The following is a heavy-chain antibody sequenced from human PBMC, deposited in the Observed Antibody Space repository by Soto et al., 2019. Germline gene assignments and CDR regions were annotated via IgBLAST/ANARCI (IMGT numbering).Heavy chain of an antibody. J-gene: IGHJ4*02. CDR1: GGSFSGYY. Sequence: PSETLSLTCAVYGGSFSGYYWSWIRQPPGKGLEWIGEINHSGSTNYNPSLKSRVTISVDTSKNQFSLKLSSVTAADTAVYYCARHNDFWSGYYYFDYWGQGTLVTVSS. CDR3: ARHNDFWSGYYYFDY. CDR2: INHSGST. D-gene: IGHD3-3*01. V-gene: IGHV4-34*09.